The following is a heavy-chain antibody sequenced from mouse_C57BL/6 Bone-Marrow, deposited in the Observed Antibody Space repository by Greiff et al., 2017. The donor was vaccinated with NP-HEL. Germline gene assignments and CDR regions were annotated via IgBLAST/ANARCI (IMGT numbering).Heavy chain of an antibody. J-gene: IGHJ4*01. CDR2: ISNGGGST. CDR1: GFTFSDYY. Sequence: EVQRVESGGGLVQPGGSLKLSCAASGFTFSDYYMYWVRQTPEKRLEWVAYISNGGGSTYYPDTVKGRFIISRDNAKNTLYLQMSRLKSEDTAMYYCARQGYYAMDYWGQGTSVTVSS. CDR3: ARQGYYAMDY. V-gene: IGHV5-12*01.